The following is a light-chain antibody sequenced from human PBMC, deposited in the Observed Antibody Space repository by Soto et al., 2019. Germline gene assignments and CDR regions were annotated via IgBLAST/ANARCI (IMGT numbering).Light chain of an antibody. V-gene: IGLV4-69*01. J-gene: IGLJ2*01. CDR1: RGHSSYA. Sequence: QPVLTQSPSASASLGASVKLTCTLSRGHSSYAIAWHQQQPEKGPRYLMNLNSDGSLSKGDGIPDRFSGSSSGAERYLTISSLQSEDEAEYYCQTWGTGIQVFGGGTKVTVL. CDR3: QTWGTGIQV. CDR2: LNSDGSL.